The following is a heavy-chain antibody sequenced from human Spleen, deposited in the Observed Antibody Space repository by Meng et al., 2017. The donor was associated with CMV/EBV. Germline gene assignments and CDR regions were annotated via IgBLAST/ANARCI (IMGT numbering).Heavy chain of an antibody. V-gene: IGHV5-51*01. Sequence: GESLKISCKGSGYSLTNYWIGWVRQMPGKGLEWMGIIYPGDSDTTYSPSFQGQVTISADKSISTTYLQWSSLKASDTAIYYCARQLDTRTWDNWFDPWGQGTLVTVSS. D-gene: IGHD2-2*01. J-gene: IGHJ5*02. CDR2: IYPGDSDT. CDR1: GYSLTNYW. CDR3: ARQLDTRTWDNWFDP.